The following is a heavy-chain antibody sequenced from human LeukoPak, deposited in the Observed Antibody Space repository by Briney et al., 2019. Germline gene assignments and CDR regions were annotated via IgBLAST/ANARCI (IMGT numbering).Heavy chain of an antibody. Sequence: GGSLRLSCGASGFTFSDYALHWVRQAPGKGLEWVTLISYDGSTKYYLGSVKGRFTISRDNSKNTLYLQMNSLRVEDTAVYYCARSSNLKDFYGSLNYWGQGTLITVSS. J-gene: IGHJ4*02. CDR3: ARSSNLKDFYGSLNY. D-gene: IGHD3-10*01. V-gene: IGHV3-30-3*01. CDR2: ISYDGSTK. CDR1: GFTFSDYA.